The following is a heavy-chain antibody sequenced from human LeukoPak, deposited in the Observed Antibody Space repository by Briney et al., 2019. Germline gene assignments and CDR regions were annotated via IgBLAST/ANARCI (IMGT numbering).Heavy chain of an antibody. Sequence: GESLKISCKGSGYSFTSYWIGWVRQMPGKGLEWMGIIYPGDSDTRYSPSFQGQVTISADKSISTAYLRWSSLKASDTAMYYCARHFGYCSSTSCYSLNYFDYWGQGTLVTVSS. V-gene: IGHV5-51*01. CDR3: ARHFGYCSSTSCYSLNYFDY. CDR1: GYSFTSYW. D-gene: IGHD2-2*03. CDR2: IYPGDSDT. J-gene: IGHJ4*02.